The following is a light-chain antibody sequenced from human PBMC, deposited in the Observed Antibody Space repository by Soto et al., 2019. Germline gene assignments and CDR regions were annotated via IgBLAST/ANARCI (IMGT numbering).Light chain of an antibody. J-gene: IGKJ1*01. CDR2: KAS. CDR3: QQYYTDPWT. V-gene: IGKV1-5*03. Sequence: DIQMTQSPSTLSASVGDRVTITCRASQSISSWLAWYQQRPGKAPKLLIYKASNLESGVPSRFSGSGSGTERTLTISSLHPDDFATYYCQQYYTDPWTFGPGTKVEIK. CDR1: QSISSW.